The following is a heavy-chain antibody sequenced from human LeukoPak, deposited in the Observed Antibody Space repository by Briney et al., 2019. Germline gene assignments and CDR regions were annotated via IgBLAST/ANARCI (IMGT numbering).Heavy chain of an antibody. CDR3: ARDGEMPTIYFDY. D-gene: IGHD5-24*01. V-gene: IGHV3-7*01. Sequence: GGSLRLSCALSGFTFSSHWMSWVRQAPGKGLEWVANIKQDGSEKYYVDSVRGRFTISRDNAKNSLFLQMNSLRAEDTAVYYCARDGEMPTIYFDYWGQGTLVTVSS. CDR2: IKQDGSEK. CDR1: GFTFSSHW. J-gene: IGHJ4*02.